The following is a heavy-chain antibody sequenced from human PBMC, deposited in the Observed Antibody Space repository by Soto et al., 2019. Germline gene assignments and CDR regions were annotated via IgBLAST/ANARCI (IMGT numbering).Heavy chain of an antibody. CDR2: IYYSGST. D-gene: IGHD3-10*01. CDR1: GVSISSYY. V-gene: IGHV4-59*01. J-gene: IGHJ6*02. Sequence: SETLSLTCTVSGVSISSYYWSWILQPPGKGLEWIGYIYYSGSTNYNPSLKSRVTISVDTSKTQFSLKLSSVTAADTAVYYCARVEGEDAWGSTDYYGLDVWYQGTTVTVTS. CDR3: ARVEGEDAWGSTDYYGLDV.